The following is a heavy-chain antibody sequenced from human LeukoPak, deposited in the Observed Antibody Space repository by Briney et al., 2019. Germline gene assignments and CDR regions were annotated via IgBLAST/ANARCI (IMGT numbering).Heavy chain of an antibody. J-gene: IGHJ4*02. CDR3: ARDKSLRRRWYGNDY. CDR2: IDYTGSA. Sequence: PSETLSLTCTASGDFISSYYWSWIRQPPGKGLEWIGYIDYTGSANYNPSLNSRVTISLDTSKSQFSLKLTSVTAADTAVYYCARDKSLRRRWYGNDYWGQGTLVTVSS. D-gene: IGHD6-13*01. V-gene: IGHV4-59*01. CDR1: GDFISSYY.